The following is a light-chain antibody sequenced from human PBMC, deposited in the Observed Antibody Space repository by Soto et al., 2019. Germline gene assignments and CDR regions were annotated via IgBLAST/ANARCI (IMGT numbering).Light chain of an antibody. CDR1: QSVSSN. CDR3: QQYNVWPLT. CDR2: DAS. J-gene: IGKJ4*01. Sequence: EIVMTQSPATLSVSPGERATLSCRASQSVSSNLAWYQQKPGQTPKLLNYDASTRATGIPARFSGSGSGTEFALTISSLQSEDFAVYYCQQYNVWPLTFGGGTKVEFK. V-gene: IGKV3-15*01.